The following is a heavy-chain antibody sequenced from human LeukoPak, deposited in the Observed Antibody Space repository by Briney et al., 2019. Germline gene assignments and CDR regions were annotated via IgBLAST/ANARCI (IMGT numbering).Heavy chain of an antibody. CDR1: GFTFKEYG. V-gene: IGHV3-23*01. J-gene: IGHJ4*02. D-gene: IGHD6-19*01. CDR3: TKGDGGWYPIDS. CDR2: INDNGANT. Sequence: GASLRLSCAASGFTFKEYGMSWVRQAPGKGLEWVSTINDNGANTHYADSVKGRFTISRGSSKNTLFLQMNSLRADDTARYYCTKGDGGWYPIDSWGQGTLIIVSS.